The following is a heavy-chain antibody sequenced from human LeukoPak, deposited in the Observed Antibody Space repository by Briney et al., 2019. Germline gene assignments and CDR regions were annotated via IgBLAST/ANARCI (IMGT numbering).Heavy chain of an antibody. Sequence: ASVKVSCKASGYTFTSYAMHWVRQAPGQRLEWMGWINAGNGNTKYSQKFQGRVTMTTDTSTSTAYMELRSLRSDDTAVYYCARQGYSGYDPLDYWGQGTLVTVSS. CDR2: INAGNGNT. J-gene: IGHJ4*02. D-gene: IGHD5-12*01. CDR3: ARQGYSGYDPLDY. V-gene: IGHV1-3*01. CDR1: GYTFTSYA.